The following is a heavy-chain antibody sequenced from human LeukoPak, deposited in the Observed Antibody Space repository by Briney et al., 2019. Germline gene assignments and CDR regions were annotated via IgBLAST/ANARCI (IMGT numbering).Heavy chain of an antibody. Sequence: SETLSLTCAVYGGSFSGYYWSWIRQPPGKGLEWIGEINHSGSTNYNPSLKSRVTISVDTSKNQFSLKLSSVTAADTAVYYCAGDPGYGSGGSCYSGVNDRGRWFDPWGKGTLVTVSS. D-gene: IGHD2-15*01. CDR1: GGSFSGYY. CDR3: AGDPGYGSGGSCYSGVNDRGRWFDP. CDR2: INHSGST. J-gene: IGHJ5*02. V-gene: IGHV4-34*01.